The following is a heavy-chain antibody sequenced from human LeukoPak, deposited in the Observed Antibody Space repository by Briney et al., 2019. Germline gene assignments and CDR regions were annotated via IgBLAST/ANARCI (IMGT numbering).Heavy chain of an antibody. D-gene: IGHD3-10*01. CDR2: ISYTGST. J-gene: IGHJ5*02. V-gene: IGHV4-59*01. CDR1: LGSISPYF. CDR3: ARDDYRGVTNFDP. Sequence: SETLSLTRTVSLGSISPYFWSWFRQPPGKGQEWIGYISYTGSTIYSPSLKSRVTISVDTSKNQFSLQLTSVTAADTAVYYCARDDYRGVTNFDPWGEGTLVTVSS.